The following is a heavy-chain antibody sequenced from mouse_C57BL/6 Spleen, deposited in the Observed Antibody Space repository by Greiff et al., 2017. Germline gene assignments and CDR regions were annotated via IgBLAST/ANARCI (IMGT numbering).Heavy chain of an antibody. CDR3: ARVSRDYAMDY. CDR1: GYTFTSYW. D-gene: IGHD3-3*01. Sequence: QVQLKQPGAELVKPGASVKLSCKASGYTFTSYWMHWVKQRPGQGLEWIGMIHPNSGSTNYNEKFKSKATLTVDKSSSTAYMQLSSLTSEDSAVYYCARVSRDYAMDYWGQGTSVTVSS. CDR2: IHPNSGST. V-gene: IGHV1-64*01. J-gene: IGHJ4*01.